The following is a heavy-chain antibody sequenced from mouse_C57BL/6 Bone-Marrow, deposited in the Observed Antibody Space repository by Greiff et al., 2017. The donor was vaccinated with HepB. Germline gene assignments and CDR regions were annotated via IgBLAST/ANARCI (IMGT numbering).Heavy chain of an antibody. CDR2: IYPRSGNT. Sequence: QVQLQQSGAELARPGASVKLSCKASGYTFTSYGISWVKQRTGQGLEWIGEIYPRSGNTYYNEKFKGKATLTADKSSSTAYMELRSLTSEASAVYFCASRYYDYGEGCYGLLGSRNLRGAMDYWGQGTSVTVSS. V-gene: IGHV1-81*01. CDR1: GYTFTSYG. J-gene: IGHJ4*01. D-gene: IGHD2-4*01. CDR3: ASRYYDYGEGCYGLLGSRNLRGAMDY.